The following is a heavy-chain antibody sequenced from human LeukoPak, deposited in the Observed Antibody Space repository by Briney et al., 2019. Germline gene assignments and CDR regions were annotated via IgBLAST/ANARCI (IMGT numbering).Heavy chain of an antibody. J-gene: IGHJ4*02. CDR1: GGSISSYY. Sequence: SETLSLTCTVSGGSISSYYWSWIRQPPGKGLEWIGYIYYSGSTNYNPSLKSRVTISVDTSKNQFSLKLSSVTAADTAVYYCARDLTDTRNFDYWGQGTLVTVSS. CDR3: ARDLTDTRNFDY. CDR2: IYYSGST. V-gene: IGHV4-59*01. D-gene: IGHD3-9*01.